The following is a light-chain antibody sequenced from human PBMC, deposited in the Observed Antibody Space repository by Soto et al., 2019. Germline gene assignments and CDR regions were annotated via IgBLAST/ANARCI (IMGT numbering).Light chain of an antibody. Sequence: DIQMAQCPSSLSASVGDRVTITCRASQSISSYLNWYHQKPGKAPKLLIYDASSLESGVPQRFSGSGSGTEFTLTISSLQTDDFSTYYCQQYHSYWTFGQGTKVDIK. CDR3: QQYHSYWT. V-gene: IGKV1-5*01. CDR1: QSISSY. J-gene: IGKJ1*01. CDR2: DAS.